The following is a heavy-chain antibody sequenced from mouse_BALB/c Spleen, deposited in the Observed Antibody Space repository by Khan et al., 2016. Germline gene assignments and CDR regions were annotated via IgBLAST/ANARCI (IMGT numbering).Heavy chain of an antibody. V-gene: IGHV14-3*02. CDR3: ARSPFGCEVGFAY. Sequence: VQLQQSGAELVKPGASVKLSCTASGFNIKDTYMHWVKQRPEQGLEWIGRIDPANGNTKYDPKFQGKATITADTSHNTAYLQLSSLTSEDTAVYYCARSPFGCEVGFAYWGQGTLVTVSA. D-gene: IGHD2-2*01. CDR1: GFNIKDTY. J-gene: IGHJ3*01. CDR2: IDPANGNT.